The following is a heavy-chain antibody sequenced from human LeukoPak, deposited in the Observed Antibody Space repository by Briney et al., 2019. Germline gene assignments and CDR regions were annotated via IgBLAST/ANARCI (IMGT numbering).Heavy chain of an antibody. D-gene: IGHD3-10*01. CDR3: ARAITMVRGVRNLYFDY. J-gene: IGHJ4*02. V-gene: IGHV4-31*03. CDR1: GGSISSGGYY. CDR2: IYYSGST. Sequence: SETLSLTCTVSGGSISSGGYYWSWIRQHPGKGLEWIGYIYYSGSTYYNPSLKSRVTISVDTSKNQFSLKLSSVTAADTAVYYCARAITMVRGVRNLYFDYWGQGTLVTVSS.